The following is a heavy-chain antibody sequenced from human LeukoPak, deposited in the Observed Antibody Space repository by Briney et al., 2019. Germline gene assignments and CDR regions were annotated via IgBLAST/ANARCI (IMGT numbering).Heavy chain of an antibody. D-gene: IGHD4-17*01. CDR3: ARLYGDYRSALLPSPYFDY. Sequence: ASVKVSRKASGYTFTSYGISWVRQAPGQGLEWMGWISAYNGNTNYAQKLQGRVTMTTDTSTSTAYMELRSLRSDDTAVYYCARLYGDYRSALLPSPYFDYWGQGTLVTVSS. CDR2: ISAYNGNT. J-gene: IGHJ4*02. V-gene: IGHV1-18*01. CDR1: GYTFTSYG.